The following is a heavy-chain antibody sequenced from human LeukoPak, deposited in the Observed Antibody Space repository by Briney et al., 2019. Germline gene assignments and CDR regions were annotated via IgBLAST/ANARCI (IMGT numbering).Heavy chain of an antibody. D-gene: IGHD6-19*01. CDR2: ILHSGST. CDR1: GVSPSSYY. Sequence: SETLSLTCTVSGVSPSSYYWSWIRQPPGKGLEWIGYILHSGSTNYNPSLKIRVTMSVDTSKNQFSLKLSSVTAADTAVYYWARLPRYSSGWYDYWGQGTLVTVSS. J-gene: IGHJ4*02. CDR3: ARLPRYSSGWYDY. V-gene: IGHV4-59*01.